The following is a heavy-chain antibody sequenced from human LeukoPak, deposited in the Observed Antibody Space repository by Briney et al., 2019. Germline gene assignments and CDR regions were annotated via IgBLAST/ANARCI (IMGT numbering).Heavy chain of an antibody. CDR3: ARDGRYCSSTSCPYWYFDL. J-gene: IGHJ2*01. D-gene: IGHD2-2*01. CDR1: GGSFSGYY. V-gene: IGHV4-34*01. CDR2: INHSGST. Sequence: SETLSLTCAVYGGSFSGYYWSWIRQPPGKGLEWIGEINHSGSTNYNPSLKSRVTISVDTSKNQFSLKLSSVTAADTAVYYCARDGRYCSSTSCPYWYFDLWGRGTLVTVSS.